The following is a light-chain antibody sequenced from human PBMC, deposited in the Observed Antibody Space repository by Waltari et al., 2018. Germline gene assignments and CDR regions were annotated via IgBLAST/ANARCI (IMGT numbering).Light chain of an antibody. V-gene: IGKV1-12*01. CDR3: QQSNSFPWT. Sequence: DIQMTQSPSSVPASVGDRVTIPCRASQDIIKWLAWYQQKPGKAPKLLIYAASSLQSGVPSRFSGSGSGTDFTLTINSLQPEDFATYSCQQSNSFPWTFGHGTRVEIK. J-gene: IGKJ1*01. CDR1: QDIIKW. CDR2: AAS.